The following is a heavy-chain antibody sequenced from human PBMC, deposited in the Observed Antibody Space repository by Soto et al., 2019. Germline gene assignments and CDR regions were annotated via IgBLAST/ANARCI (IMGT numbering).Heavy chain of an antibody. CDR1: GFTFSNVY. D-gene: IGHD2-21*01. J-gene: IGHJ4*02. V-gene: IGHV3-15*07. Sequence: EVQLVESGGGLVKPGGSLRLSCAASGFTFSNVYMNWVRQAPGEGLEWVGRIKSKTDGGTTDYAAPVKGRLTISRDDSKNTLYLQMNSLKTEDTAVYYCSTHIAIKTQTEYYFDYWGQGTLVTVSP. CDR3: STHIAIKTQTEYYFDY. CDR2: IKSKTDGGTT.